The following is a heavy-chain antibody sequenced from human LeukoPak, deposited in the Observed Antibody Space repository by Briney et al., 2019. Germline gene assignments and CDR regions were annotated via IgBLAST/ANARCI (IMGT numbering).Heavy chain of an antibody. D-gene: IGHD3-3*01. Sequence: PGGSLRLSCAASGFTVSDNYMSWVRQAPGKGLEGVSVIYSGGSTYYPDSVKGRFSISRDNSKNTLYLQMNGLRAEDTAVYYCARGLTIFGVVNDAFDIWGQGTMVTVSS. CDR2: IYSGGST. V-gene: IGHV3-53*01. CDR1: GFTVSDNY. J-gene: IGHJ3*02. CDR3: ARGLTIFGVVNDAFDI.